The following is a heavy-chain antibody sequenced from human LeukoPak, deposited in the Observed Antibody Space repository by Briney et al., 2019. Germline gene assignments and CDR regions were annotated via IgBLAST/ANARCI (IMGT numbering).Heavy chain of an antibody. V-gene: IGHV1-2*02. CDR2: INPNSGGT. CDR1: GYTFTGYY. D-gene: IGHD6-19*01. CDR3: ARYSSGWYFDI. Sequence: GASVKVSCKTSGYTFTGYYMHWVRQAPGQGLEWMGWINPNSGGTNYAQKFQGRVTMTRDTSISTAYMELTRLRSDDTAGYYCARYSSGWYFDIWGRGTLVTVSS. J-gene: IGHJ2*01.